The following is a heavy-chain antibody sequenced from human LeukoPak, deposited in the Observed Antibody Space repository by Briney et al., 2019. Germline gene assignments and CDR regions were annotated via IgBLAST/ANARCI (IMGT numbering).Heavy chain of an antibody. V-gene: IGHV4-59*08. Sequence: SEILSLTCTVSGGSISSYYWSWIRQPPGKGLEWIGYIYYSGSTNYNPSLKSRVTISVDTSKNQFSLKLSSVTAADTAVYYCARRQVRGDFDYWGQGTLVTVSS. D-gene: IGHD3-10*01. CDR1: GGSISSYY. CDR2: IYYSGST. CDR3: ARRQVRGDFDY. J-gene: IGHJ4*02.